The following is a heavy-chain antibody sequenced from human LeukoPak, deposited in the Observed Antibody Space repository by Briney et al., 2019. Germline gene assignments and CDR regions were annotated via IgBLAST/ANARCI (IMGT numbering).Heavy chain of an antibody. J-gene: IGHJ4*02. CDR1: GYTFTGYY. D-gene: IGHD2/OR15-2a*01. CDR2: INPNSGGT. V-gene: IGHV1-2*02. CDR3: ARDISNTQPLTY. Sequence: ASVKVSCKASGYTFTGYYMHCVRQAPGQGLEWMGWINPNSGGTNYAQKFQGRVTMTRDTSISTAYMELSRLRSDDTAVYYCARDISNTQPLTYWGQGTLVTVSS.